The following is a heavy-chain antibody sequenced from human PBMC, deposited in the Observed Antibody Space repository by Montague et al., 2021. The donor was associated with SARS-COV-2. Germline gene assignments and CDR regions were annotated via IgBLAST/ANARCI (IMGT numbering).Heavy chain of an antibody. J-gene: IGHJ6*02. D-gene: IGHD1-1*01. CDR3: TSGREGNYNVMDV. Sequence: CAISGDSVSSNSAAWKWIRYSQPRRLRWLRTTYYRSNGYNPDTESVRGRVTINPDTSKNQFSLQLNSVTPEDTAIYYCTSGREGNYNVMDVWGQGSTV. CDR1: GDSVSSNSAA. V-gene: IGHV6-1*01. CDR2: TYYRSNGYN.